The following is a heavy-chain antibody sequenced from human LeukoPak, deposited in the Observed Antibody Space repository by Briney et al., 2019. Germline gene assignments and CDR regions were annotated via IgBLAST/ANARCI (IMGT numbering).Heavy chain of an antibody. CDR3: ARARVASGYVWGSYPGGAFDI. Sequence: PSETLSLTCAVYGGSFSGYYWSWIRQPPGKGLEWIGEINHSGSTNYNPSLKSRVTISVDTSKNQFSLKLSSVTAADTAVYYCARARVASGYVWGSYPGGAFDIWGQGTMVTVSS. D-gene: IGHD3-16*02. J-gene: IGHJ3*02. CDR2: INHSGST. V-gene: IGHV4-34*01. CDR1: GGSFSGYY.